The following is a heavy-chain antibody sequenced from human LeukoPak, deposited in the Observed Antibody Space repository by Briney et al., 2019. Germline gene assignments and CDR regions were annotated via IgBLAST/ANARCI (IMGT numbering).Heavy chain of an antibody. D-gene: IGHD3-22*01. CDR2: IIPIFGTA. J-gene: IGHJ4*02. CDR3: ARAYYYDSSGSKIDY. V-gene: IGHV1-69*13. CDR1: GGTFSSHA. Sequence: ASVKVSCKASGGTFSSHAISWVRQAPGQGLEWMGGIIPIFGTANYAQKFQGRVTITADESTSTAYMELSSLRSEDTAVYYCARAYYYDSSGSKIDYWGQGTLVTVSS.